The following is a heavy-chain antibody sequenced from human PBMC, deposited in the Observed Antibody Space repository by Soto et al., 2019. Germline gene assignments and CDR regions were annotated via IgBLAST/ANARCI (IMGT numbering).Heavy chain of an antibody. D-gene: IGHD4-4*01. Sequence: ASVKVSCKASGYTFTSYGINWVRQAPGQGLEWMGWISAYNGNTNYAQKLQGRVTMTTDTSTSTAYMELRSLRSDDTAVYYCARGLGGGNYANYYYYYGMDVWGQGTTVTVSS. V-gene: IGHV1-18*04. CDR3: ARGLGGGNYANYYYYYGMDV. CDR2: ISAYNGNT. J-gene: IGHJ6*02. CDR1: GYTFTSYG.